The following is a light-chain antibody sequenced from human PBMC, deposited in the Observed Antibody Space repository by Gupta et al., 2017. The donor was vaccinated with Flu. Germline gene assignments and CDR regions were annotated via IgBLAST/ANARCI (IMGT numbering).Light chain of an antibody. CDR3: MQAHQTQYT. CDR1: QSLRQSEGFNY. CDR2: KGS. V-gene: IGKV2-28*01. Sequence: DILMTQSPPSLSVISGATSSISCRSSQSLRQSEGFNYLAWYLQRPGQSPHLLIYKGSSRASGVPDRFSSGGAGTEVTLTLIGVEAADVGINYCMQAHQTQYTFGQGTRLDIK. J-gene: IGKJ2*01.